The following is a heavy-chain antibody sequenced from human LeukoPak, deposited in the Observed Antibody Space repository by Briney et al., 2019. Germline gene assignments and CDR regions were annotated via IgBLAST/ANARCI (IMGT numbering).Heavy chain of an antibody. CDR3: GIRDTSDYYVF. CDR1: GFTFRTYA. D-gene: IGHD3-22*01. V-gene: IGHV3-23*01. CDR2: TGSNGVT. Sequence: GGSLRLSCTVSGFTFRTYAFSWVRQAPGKGLEWVSATGSNGVTYYSDSVKGRFTISRDNSKNALYLQMNGLRADDTAVYYCGIRDTSDYYVFWGQGTLVTVSS. J-gene: IGHJ4*02.